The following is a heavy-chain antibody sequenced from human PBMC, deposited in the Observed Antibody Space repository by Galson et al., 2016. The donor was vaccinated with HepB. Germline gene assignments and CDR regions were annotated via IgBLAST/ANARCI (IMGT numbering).Heavy chain of an antibody. Sequence: SLRLSCAASGLTVSSKSMSWVRQTPGKGLEWVSVLYGGGTTAYADSVGGRFTISRDNSKNTLFLQMNSLRAEDSAMYYCTTDGEARSLWFVEYRWGQGTLVTVSS. D-gene: IGHD3-10*01. CDR3: TTDGEARSLWFVEYR. CDR2: LYGGGTT. CDR1: GLTVSSKS. J-gene: IGHJ4*02. V-gene: IGHV3-66*01.